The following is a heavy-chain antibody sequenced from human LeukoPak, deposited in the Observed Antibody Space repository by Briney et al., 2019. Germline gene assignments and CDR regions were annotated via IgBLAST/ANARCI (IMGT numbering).Heavy chain of an antibody. D-gene: IGHD5-18*01. CDR1: GYTFTSYG. Sequence: GASVKVSCKASGYTFTSYGTSWVRQAPGQGLEWVGTIIPEFDEAHYAQKLQGRVTISADDSATAAYMELSSLRSDDTAVYYCASGGVTVYSYGPDYWGQGTLVAVSS. CDR3: ASGGVTVYSYGPDY. V-gene: IGHV1-69*13. J-gene: IGHJ4*02. CDR2: IIPEFDEA.